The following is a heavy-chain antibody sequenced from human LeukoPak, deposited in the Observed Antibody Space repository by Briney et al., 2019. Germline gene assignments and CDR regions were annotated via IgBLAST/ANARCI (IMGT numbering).Heavy chain of an antibody. CDR1: GGTFSSYA. CDR3: ARDGLIAVAGSYFDY. J-gene: IGHJ4*02. Sequence: ASVKVSCKASGGTFSSYAISWVRQAPGQGLEWMGRIIPILGIANYAQKFQGRVTTTADKSTSTAYMELSSLRSEDTAVYYCARDGLIAVAGSYFDYWGQGTLVTVSS. CDR2: IIPILGIA. D-gene: IGHD6-19*01. V-gene: IGHV1-69*04.